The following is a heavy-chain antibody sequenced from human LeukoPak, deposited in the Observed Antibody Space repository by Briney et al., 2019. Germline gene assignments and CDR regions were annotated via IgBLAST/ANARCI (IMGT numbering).Heavy chain of an antibody. J-gene: IGHJ4*02. CDR2: ISSSGSTI. D-gene: IGHD6-13*01. V-gene: IGHV3-48*03. CDR1: GFTFSSYE. CDR3: ARIIAAAIFDY. Sequence: GSLRLSCAASGFTFSSYEVNWVRQAPGKGLEWVSYISSSGSTIYYADSVKGRFTISRDNAKNSLYLQMNSLRAEDTAVYYCARIIAAAIFDYWGQGTLVTVSS.